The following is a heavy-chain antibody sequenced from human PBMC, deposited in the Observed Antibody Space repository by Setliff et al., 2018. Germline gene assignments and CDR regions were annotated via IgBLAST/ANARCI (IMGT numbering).Heavy chain of an antibody. D-gene: IGHD6-19*01. CDR2: FYLSGST. J-gene: IGHJ6*03. CDR3: AREQWLDPPGYYYMDV. Sequence: SETLSLTCTVSGGSISNNTYYWGWIRQAPGKGLEWIGSFYLSGSTYYNPSLKSRVTMSIDTSKNQFSLRLNSVTAADMAVYYCAREQWLDPPGYYYMDVWAKGTTVTVSS. CDR1: GGSISNNTYY. V-gene: IGHV4-39*07.